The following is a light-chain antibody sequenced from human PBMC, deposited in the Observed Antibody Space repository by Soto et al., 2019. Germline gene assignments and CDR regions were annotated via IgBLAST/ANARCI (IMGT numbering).Light chain of an antibody. CDR3: SSYTSSSTLAVV. CDR2: EVS. V-gene: IGLV2-14*01. J-gene: IGLJ2*01. CDR1: SSDVGGYNY. Sequence: QSALTQPASVSGSPGQSITISCTGTSSDVGGYNYVSWYQQHPGKAPKLMIYEVSNRPSGVSNRFSGSKSGNTASLTISGLQAEDEADYYCSSYTSSSTLAVVFGGGTTPTVL.